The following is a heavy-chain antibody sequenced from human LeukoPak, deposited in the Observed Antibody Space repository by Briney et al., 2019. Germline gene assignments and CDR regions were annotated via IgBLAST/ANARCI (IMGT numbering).Heavy chain of an antibody. J-gene: IGHJ4*02. CDR1: GGTFSSYA. CDR2: IIPIFGTA. V-gene: IGHV1-69*01. Sequence: SVKVSCKASGGTFSSYAISWVRQAPGQGLERMGGIIPIFGTANYAQKFQGRVTITADESTSTAYMELSSLRSEDTAVYYCARLDIAVAGTPGSYWGQGTLVTVSS. CDR3: ARLDIAVAGTPGSY. D-gene: IGHD6-19*01.